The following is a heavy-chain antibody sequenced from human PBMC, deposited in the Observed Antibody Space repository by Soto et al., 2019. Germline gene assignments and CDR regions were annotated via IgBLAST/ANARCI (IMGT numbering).Heavy chain of an antibody. V-gene: IGHV1-2*02. CDR3: AREGGAAPGARREWYLDL. D-gene: IGHD6-25*01. J-gene: IGHJ2*01. Sequence: ASVKVSCKTSGYPLTDFYIHWVRQAPGQGLEWMAWINPHTGDTNTALKFQGRVTMTGDTSINTAFMELTRLSSDDTAVYYCAREGGAAPGARREWYLDLWGRGTLVTVSS. CDR2: INPHTGDT. CDR1: GYPLTDFY.